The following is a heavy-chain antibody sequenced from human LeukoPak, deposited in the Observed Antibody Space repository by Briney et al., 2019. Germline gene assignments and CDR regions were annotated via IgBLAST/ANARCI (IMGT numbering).Heavy chain of an antibody. CDR3: ARVPYYYDSSGYYWDYYYYYGMDV. CDR2: INPNSGGT. CDR1: GYTFTGYY. V-gene: IGHV1-2*02. Sequence: ASVKVSCKASGYTFTGYYMQWVRQAPGQGLEWMGWINPNSGGTNYAQKFQGRVTMTRDTSISTAYMELSRLRSDDTAVYYCARVPYYYDSSGYYWDYYYYYGMDVWGQGTTVTVSS. D-gene: IGHD3-22*01. J-gene: IGHJ6*02.